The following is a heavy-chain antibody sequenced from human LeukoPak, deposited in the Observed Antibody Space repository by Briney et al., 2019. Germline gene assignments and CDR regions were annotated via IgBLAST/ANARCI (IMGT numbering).Heavy chain of an antibody. Sequence: QSGGSLRLSCAASGFTFDDYAMHWVRQAPGKGLEWVSGISWNSGSIGYADSVKGRFTISRDNAKNSLYLQMNSLRAEDTALYYCAKDTAMARVWTGLDYWGQGTLVTVSS. D-gene: IGHD5-18*01. J-gene: IGHJ4*02. CDR2: ISWNSGSI. CDR3: AKDTAMARVWTGLDY. V-gene: IGHV3-9*01. CDR1: GFTFDDYA.